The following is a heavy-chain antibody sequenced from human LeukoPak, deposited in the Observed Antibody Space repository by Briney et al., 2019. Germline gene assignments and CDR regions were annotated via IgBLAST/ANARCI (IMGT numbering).Heavy chain of an antibody. J-gene: IGHJ5*02. Sequence: PGGSLRLSCAASGFTFNSYWMNWVRQAPGKGLEWVANIKRDGSEKYYVDSVKGRFTISRDNAKNSLYLQMNSLRAEDTAIYYCARDKGVVGTLAPWGQGTLVTVSS. V-gene: IGHV3-7*01. CDR1: GFTFNSYW. D-gene: IGHD2-21*01. CDR3: ARDKGVVGTLAP. CDR2: IKRDGSEK.